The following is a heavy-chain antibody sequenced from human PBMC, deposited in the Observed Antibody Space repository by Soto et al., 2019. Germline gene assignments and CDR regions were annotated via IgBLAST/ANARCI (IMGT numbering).Heavy chain of an antibody. D-gene: IGHD6-19*01. CDR1: GFTFSSYG. Sequence: QVQLVKSGGGVVQPGRSLRLSCAASGFTFSSYGMHWVRQAPGKGLEWVAVISYDGSNKYYADSVKGRFTISRDNSKNTLYLQMNSLRAEDTAVYYCAKDPSSGWQRGSSSYYFDYWGQGTLVTVSS. CDR3: AKDPSSGWQRGSSSYYFDY. J-gene: IGHJ4*02. V-gene: IGHV3-30*18. CDR2: ISYDGSNK.